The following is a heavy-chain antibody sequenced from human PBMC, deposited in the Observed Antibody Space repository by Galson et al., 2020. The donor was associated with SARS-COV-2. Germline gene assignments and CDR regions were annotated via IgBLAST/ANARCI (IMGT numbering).Heavy chain of an antibody. CDR3: ARGRDSSDYYFYYFDY. CDR2: ISYDGSNK. V-gene: IGHV3-30*04. D-gene: IGHD3-22*01. CDR1: GFTFSSYA. Sequence: SLKISCAASGFTFSSYAMHWVRQAPGKGLEWVAVISYDGSNKYYADSVKGRFTISRDNSKNTLYLQMNSLRAEYTAVYYCARGRDSSDYYFYYFDYWGQGTLVTVSS. J-gene: IGHJ4*02.